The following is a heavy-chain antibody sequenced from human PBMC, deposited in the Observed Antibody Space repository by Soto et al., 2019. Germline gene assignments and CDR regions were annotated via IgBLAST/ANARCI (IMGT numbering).Heavy chain of an antibody. D-gene: IGHD1-26*01. Sequence: QVQLVQSGAEVQKPGSAVKVSCKLSGGSLSNYAFSWVRQAPGQGPEWMGGITPILKTPKYAQKFQGRVTITADEASRTVYMELNSLRSDDTAVYYCARDHSLVGGTYYFDNWGQGTLVTVSS. CDR3: ARDHSLVGGTYYFDN. CDR2: ITPILKTP. V-gene: IGHV1-69*01. J-gene: IGHJ4*02. CDR1: GGSLSNYA.